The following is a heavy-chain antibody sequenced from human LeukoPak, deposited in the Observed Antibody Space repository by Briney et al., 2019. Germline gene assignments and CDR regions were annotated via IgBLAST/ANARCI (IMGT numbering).Heavy chain of an antibody. V-gene: IGHV1-3*03. J-gene: IGHJ3*02. D-gene: IGHD2-15*01. Sequence: ASVKVSCKASGYTFTRYAMHWVRQAPGQRLKWMGWINAGNGYTKYSQEFQGRVTITRDTSASTAYMELSSLRSEDMAVYYCARGNSHVVAAIEWLLNRSAYGAFDIWGQGTMVTVSS. CDR2: INAGNGYT. CDR1: GYTFTRYA. CDR3: ARGNSHVVAAIEWLLNRSAYGAFDI.